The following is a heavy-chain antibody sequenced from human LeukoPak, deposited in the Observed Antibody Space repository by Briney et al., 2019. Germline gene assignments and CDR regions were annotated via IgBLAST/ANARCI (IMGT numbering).Heavy chain of an antibody. D-gene: IGHD3-9*01. Sequence: ASVKVSCKASGYTFTSYGISRVRQAPGQGLEWMGWISAYNGNTNYAQKLQGRVTMTTDTSTSTAYMELRSLRSDDTAVYYCARGVFFDWLLEEYNWFDPWGQGTLVTVSS. CDR1: GYTFTSYG. CDR2: ISAYNGNT. J-gene: IGHJ5*02. CDR3: ARGVFFDWLLEEYNWFDP. V-gene: IGHV1-18*04.